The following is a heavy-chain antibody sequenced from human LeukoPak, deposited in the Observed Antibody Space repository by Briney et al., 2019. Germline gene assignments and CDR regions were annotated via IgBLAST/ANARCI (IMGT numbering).Heavy chain of an antibody. D-gene: IGHD3-9*01. J-gene: IGHJ4*02. V-gene: IGHV4-4*02. CDR2: IYHSGST. Sequence: SETLSLTCAVSGGSISSSNRWSWVRQPPGKGLEWIGEIYHSGSTNYNPSLKSRVTISVDRSKNQFSLKLSSVTAADTAVYYCARWNVGPTGYLFDYWGQGTLVTVSS. CDR1: GGSISSSNR. CDR3: ARWNVGPTGYLFDY.